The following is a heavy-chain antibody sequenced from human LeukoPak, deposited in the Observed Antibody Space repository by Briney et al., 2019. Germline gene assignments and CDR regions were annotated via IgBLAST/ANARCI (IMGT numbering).Heavy chain of an antibody. J-gene: IGHJ4*02. CDR3: ARDSYCIGANCHNGDFDY. CDR1: GFTFSSYA. D-gene: IGHD4/OR15-4a*01. Sequence: GGSLRLSCAASGFTFSSYAITWVRQAPGKGLEWVSAVSSNGAKTYYADSVKGRFTISRDNSGNTLYLQMNSLRAEDTAVYYCARDSYCIGANCHNGDFDYWGQGTLVTVSS. CDR2: VSSNGAKT. V-gene: IGHV3-23*01.